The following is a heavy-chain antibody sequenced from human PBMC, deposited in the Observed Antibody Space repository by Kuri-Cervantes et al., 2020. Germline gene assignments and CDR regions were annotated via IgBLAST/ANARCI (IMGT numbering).Heavy chain of an antibody. CDR3: ARSCSGGSCYNAHDY. V-gene: IGHV4-4*02. Sequence: GSLRLSCAVSGGSISSSNWWSWARQPPGRGLEWIGEIYHSGSTNYNPSLKSRVTISVDKSKNQFSLKLSSVTAADTAVYYCARSCSGGSCYNAHDYWGQGTLVTVSS. D-gene: IGHD2-15*01. CDR1: GGSISSSNW. J-gene: IGHJ4*02. CDR2: IYHSGST.